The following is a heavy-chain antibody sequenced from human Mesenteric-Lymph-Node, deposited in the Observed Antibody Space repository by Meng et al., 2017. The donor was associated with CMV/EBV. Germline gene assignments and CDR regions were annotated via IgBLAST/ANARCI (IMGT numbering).Heavy chain of an antibody. V-gene: IGHV4-34*01. CDR1: GGSFSGYY. CDR3: ARESTSSLDV. J-gene: IGHJ6*02. D-gene: IGHD2-2*01. Sequence: SETLSLTCAVYGGSFSGYYWSWIRQPPGKGLEWIGEINHSGSTNYNPSLKSRVTISVDTSKNEFSLKVRSVTAADTAVYYCARESTSSLDVWGQGTTVTVSS. CDR2: INHSGST.